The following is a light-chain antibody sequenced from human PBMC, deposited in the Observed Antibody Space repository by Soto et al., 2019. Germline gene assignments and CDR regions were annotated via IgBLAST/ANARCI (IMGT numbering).Light chain of an antibody. J-gene: IGLJ1*01. CDR2: DVS. V-gene: IGLV2-14*01. CDR3: SSYTSNSTFPCV. Sequence: QSALTQPASVSGSPGQSITISCTGTSSDVVSYNYVSWYQQHPGKAPKLMIYDVSDRPSGVSNRFSGSKSGNTASLTISGLQAEDEADYYCSSYTSNSTFPCVFGTGTKVTVL. CDR1: SSDVVSYNY.